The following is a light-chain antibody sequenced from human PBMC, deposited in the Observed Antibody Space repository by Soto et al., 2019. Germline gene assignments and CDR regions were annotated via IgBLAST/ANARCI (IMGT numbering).Light chain of an antibody. CDR3: QQYNSYRT. CDR1: QSISSW. J-gene: IGKJ1*01. CDR2: DAS. Sequence: DIQMTQSPSTLSASVGARVTITCRASQSISSWLAWYQQKPGKAPKLLIYDASSLESGVPSRFSGSGSGTEFTLTISSLQPDEFATYYCQQYNSYRTFGQEIKV. V-gene: IGKV1-5*01.